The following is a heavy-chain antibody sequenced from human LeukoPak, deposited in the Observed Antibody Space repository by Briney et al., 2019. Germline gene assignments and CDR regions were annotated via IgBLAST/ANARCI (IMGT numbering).Heavy chain of an antibody. CDR2: ISSSSSYT. J-gene: IGHJ4*02. D-gene: IGHD6-13*01. CDR1: GFTFSDYY. Sequence: GGSLRLSCAASGFTFSDYYMSWIRQAPGKGLEWVSYISSSSSYTNYADSVKGRFTISRDNAKNSLYLQMNSLRAKDTAVYYCARDKRYSSSWYLKLDYWGQGTLVTVSS. V-gene: IGHV3-11*05. CDR3: ARDKRYSSSWYLKLDY.